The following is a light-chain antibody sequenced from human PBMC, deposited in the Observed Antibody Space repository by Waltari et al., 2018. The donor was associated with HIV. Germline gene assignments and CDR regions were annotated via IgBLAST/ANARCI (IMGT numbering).Light chain of an antibody. CDR1: QNINMY. CDR3: QQSYRTPLT. V-gene: IGKV1-39*01. J-gene: IGKJ3*01. Sequence: DIQMTQSPSSLSASVGDRVTMSCRARQNINMYLNWYQQRPGKAPKLRIYVASSLQSVVPSRFSGSGSGTDFTLTISSLQPEDFATYYCQQSYRTPLTFGPGTKVDIK. CDR2: VAS.